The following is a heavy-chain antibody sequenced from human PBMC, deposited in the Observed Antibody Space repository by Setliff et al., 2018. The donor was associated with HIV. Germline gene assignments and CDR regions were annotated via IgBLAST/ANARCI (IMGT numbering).Heavy chain of an antibody. J-gene: IGHJ5*02. D-gene: IGHD3-3*01. CDR3: AREEDYNFWSGYGWFDP. Sequence: SETLSLTCVVSGYFAAGGYYWGWIRQSPGKGLEWIGHIYTSGSTNYNPSLKSRVTISVDTSKNQFSLKLSSVTAADTAVYYCAREEDYNFWSGYGWFDPWGQGTLVTVSS. CDR2: IYTSGST. CDR1: GYFAAGGYY. V-gene: IGHV4-61*08.